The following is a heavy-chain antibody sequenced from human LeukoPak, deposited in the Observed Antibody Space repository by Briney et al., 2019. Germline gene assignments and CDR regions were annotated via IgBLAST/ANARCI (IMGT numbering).Heavy chain of an antibody. CDR3: AGGTGWLIDY. CDR2: IKQDGSEK. Sequence: PGGSVRLSCAASGSTFSGYWMNWVRQVPGKGLEWVANIKQDGSEKYYVDSVKGRFTVSRDNAKNSLYLQLNSLRAEDTAVYYCAGGTGWLIDYWGQGTLVTVSS. D-gene: IGHD6-19*01. J-gene: IGHJ4*02. V-gene: IGHV3-7*04. CDR1: GSTFSGYW.